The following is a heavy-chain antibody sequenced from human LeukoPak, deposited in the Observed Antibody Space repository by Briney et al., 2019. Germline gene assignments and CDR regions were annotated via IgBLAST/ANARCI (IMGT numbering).Heavy chain of an antibody. CDR3: TRFSTASSRPAYY. J-gene: IGHJ4*02. CDR1: GYSISSGYY. V-gene: IGHV4-38-2*01. CDR2: IYHSGIT. Sequence: PSETLSLTCAVSGYSISSGYYWGWIRQSPGKGLEWIGNIYHSGITHYNPSLQGRITLSVDTSKNQFSLNPSSVTAADTAVYYCTRFSTASSRPAYYWGQGTLVIVSS. D-gene: IGHD1-14*01.